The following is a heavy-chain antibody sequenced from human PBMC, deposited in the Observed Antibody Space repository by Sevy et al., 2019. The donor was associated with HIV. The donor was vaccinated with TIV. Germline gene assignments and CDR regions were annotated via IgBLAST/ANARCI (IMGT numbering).Heavy chain of an antibody. Sequence: GGSLRLSCAASGFTVSSNYMSWVRHAPGKGLEWVSVIYSGGSTYYADSVKGRFTISRDNSKNTLYLQMNSLRAEDTAVYYCARVRGTDEYSSSPSSGAAFDIWGQGTMVTVSS. CDR1: GFTVSSNY. V-gene: IGHV3-53*01. CDR2: IYSGGST. CDR3: ARVRGTDEYSSSPSSGAAFDI. D-gene: IGHD6-6*01. J-gene: IGHJ3*02.